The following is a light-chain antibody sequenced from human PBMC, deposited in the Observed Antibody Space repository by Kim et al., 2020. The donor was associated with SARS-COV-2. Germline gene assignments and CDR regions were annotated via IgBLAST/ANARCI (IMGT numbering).Light chain of an antibody. Sequence: QSALTQPASVSGSPGQSITISCTGTSNDIGSYYLVSWYQQHPGKAPKLMIYEVNKRPSGVSYRFSGSKSGNTASLTISGLQAEDEADYYCCSHATTSTYVFGTGTKVTVL. V-gene: IGLV2-23*02. CDR1: SNDIGSYYL. J-gene: IGLJ1*01. CDR3: CSHATTSTYV. CDR2: EVN.